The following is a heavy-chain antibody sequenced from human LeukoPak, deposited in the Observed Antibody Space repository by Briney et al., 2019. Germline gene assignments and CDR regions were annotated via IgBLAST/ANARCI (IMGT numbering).Heavy chain of an antibody. CDR3: ARGTLDRLTVRGDNSPYYYYYMDV. CDR2: IYCSGSI. V-gene: IGHV4-31*02. CDR1: GGSMSSGGYY. Sequence: PSETLCLTCAVSGGSMSSGGYYWSWIRQHPGKGLEWLGYIYCSGSIYYNPFLKSRVTISVDTSKNQVYLKLSSVTAADTAVYYCARGTLDRLTVRGDNSPYYYYYMDVWGKGTTVTVSS. J-gene: IGHJ6*03. D-gene: IGHD3-10*01.